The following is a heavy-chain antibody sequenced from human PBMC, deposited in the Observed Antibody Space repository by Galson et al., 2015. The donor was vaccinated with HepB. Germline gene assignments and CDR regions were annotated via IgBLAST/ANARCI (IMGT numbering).Heavy chain of an antibody. CDR1: GYTFSSYS. CDR3: ARGALVVAVGATQNNWFDP. J-gene: IGHJ5*02. Sequence: SVKVSCKASGYTFSSYSITWVRQAPGQGLEWVGWISPHNRYTNPHNRYTNCAQSFQGRVTMTTDTSTSTAYMELRSLRSDDTAVYYCARGALVVAVGATQNNWFDPWGRGTLVTVSS. D-gene: IGHD2-15*01. CDR2: ISPHNRYT. V-gene: IGHV1-18*01.